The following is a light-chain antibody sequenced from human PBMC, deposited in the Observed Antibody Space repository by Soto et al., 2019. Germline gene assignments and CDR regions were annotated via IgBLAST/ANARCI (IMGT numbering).Light chain of an antibody. V-gene: IGKV3-11*01. Sequence: IMLTQSPCTLSLSPGERATLSCRASQSVSSYLAWYQQKPGQAPRLLIYDASNRATGIPARFSGSGSGTDFTLTISSLEPEDFAVYYCQQRSNWPPLTFGQGTRLEI. CDR1: QSVSSY. CDR2: DAS. CDR3: QQRSNWPPLT. J-gene: IGKJ5*01.